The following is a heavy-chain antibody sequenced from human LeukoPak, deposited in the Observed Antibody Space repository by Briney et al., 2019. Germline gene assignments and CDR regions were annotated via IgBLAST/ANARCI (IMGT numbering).Heavy chain of an antibody. D-gene: IGHD1-14*01. V-gene: IGHV3-30*02. J-gene: IGHJ4*02. CDR2: IRYDGSNK. CDR3: VKDNPLDY. CDR1: EFTFKNYG. Sequence: GGSLRLSCAASEFTFKNYGMLWVRQAPGKRLEWVAFIRYDGSNKYYADSVKGRFTISRDNSKNTLYLQMNSLRAEDTALYYCVKDNPLDYWGQGTLVIVSS.